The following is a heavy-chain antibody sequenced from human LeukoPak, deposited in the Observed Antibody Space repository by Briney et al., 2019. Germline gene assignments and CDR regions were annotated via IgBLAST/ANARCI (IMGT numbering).Heavy chain of an antibody. CDR3: AKGRDTSGRQNFDF. V-gene: IGHV3-23*01. CDR1: GFTFTSYA. D-gene: IGHD6-19*01. CDR2: ISASGSGT. Sequence: PGGSLRLSCEASGFTFTSYAMHWVRQAPGKGLEWVSSISASGSGTFYTDSMSGRFTISRDNAKKTLFLQMKNLRLGDTALYYCAKGRDTSGRQNFDFWGQGTLVIVSS. J-gene: IGHJ4*02.